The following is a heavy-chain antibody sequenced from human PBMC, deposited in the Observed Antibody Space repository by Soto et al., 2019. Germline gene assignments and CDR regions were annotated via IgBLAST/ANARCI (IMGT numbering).Heavy chain of an antibody. CDR2: VNHSGTT. CDR1: GGSFSGYY. CDR3: ARGIGYCSSINCYSSRRLRFDS. J-gene: IGHJ4*02. D-gene: IGHD2-2*01. V-gene: IGHV4-34*01. Sequence: QVQLQQWGAGLLKPSETLSLTCAVYGGSFSGYYWTWIRQSPEKGLEWIGEVNHSGTTYYNPSLKTRVTISVHTTKIQFSLKMSSVTAADTAVYYCARGIGYCSSINCYSSRRLRFDSWGQGTLVTVSS.